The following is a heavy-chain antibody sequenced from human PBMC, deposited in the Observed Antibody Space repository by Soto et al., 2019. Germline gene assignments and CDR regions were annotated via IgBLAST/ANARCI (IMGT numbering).Heavy chain of an antibody. V-gene: IGHV3-23*01. Sequence: PGGSLRLSCAASGFTFSSYAMSWVRQAPGKRLEWVSAISGSGGSTYYAESVKGRFTISRDNSKNTLYLKIKSLRAEDTAVYYCAKGHSSSFSWGQGTLVTVSS. D-gene: IGHD6-6*01. CDR1: GFTFSSYA. J-gene: IGHJ5*02. CDR2: ISGSGGST. CDR3: AKGHSSSFS.